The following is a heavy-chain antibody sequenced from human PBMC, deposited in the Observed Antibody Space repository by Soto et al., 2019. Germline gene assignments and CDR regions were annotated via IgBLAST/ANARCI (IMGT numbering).Heavy chain of an antibody. D-gene: IGHD3-10*01. Sequence: PGGSLRLSCAASGFTFSSYSMNWVRQAPGKGLEWVSSISSSSSYIYYADSVKGRFTISRDNAKNSLYLQMNSLRAEDTAVYYCARPGMVRGVIINPGYWGQGTLVTVSS. CDR3: ARPGMVRGVIINPGY. CDR1: GFTFSSYS. CDR2: ISSSSSYI. J-gene: IGHJ4*02. V-gene: IGHV3-21*01.